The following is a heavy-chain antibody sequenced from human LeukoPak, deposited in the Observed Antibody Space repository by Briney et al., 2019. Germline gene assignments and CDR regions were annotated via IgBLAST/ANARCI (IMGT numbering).Heavy chain of an antibody. D-gene: IGHD1-14*01. CDR3: ARPRRGVWGVAFDI. CDR1: GFTFSDYY. Sequence: GGSLRLSCAASGFTFSDYYMSWIRQAPGKGLEWISYISSSGSTIYYADSVKGRFTISRDNAKNSLYLQMNSLRAEDTAVYYCARPRRGVWGVAFDIWGQGTMVTVSS. J-gene: IGHJ3*02. CDR2: ISSSGSTI. V-gene: IGHV3-11*04.